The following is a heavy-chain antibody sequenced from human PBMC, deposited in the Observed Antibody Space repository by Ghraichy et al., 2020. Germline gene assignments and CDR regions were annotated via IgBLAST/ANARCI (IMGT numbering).Heavy chain of an antibody. CDR3: SRRHRIAVAGTFDY. J-gene: IGHJ4*02. CDR2: INHSGST. CDR1: GGSFSGYY. Sequence: SQTLSLTCAVYGGSFSGYYWSWIRQPPGQGLEWIGEINHSGSTNYNPSLKSRVTISVDTSKNQFSLKLSSVTAADTAVYYCSRRHRIAVAGTFDYWGQGTLVTVSS. V-gene: IGHV4-34*01. D-gene: IGHD6-19*01.